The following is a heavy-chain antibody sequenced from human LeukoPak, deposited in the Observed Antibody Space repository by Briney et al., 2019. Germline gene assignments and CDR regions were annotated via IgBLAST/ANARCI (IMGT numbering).Heavy chain of an antibody. CDR1: GFTLSRYG. V-gene: IGHV3-23*01. Sequence: GGSLRLSCAASGFTLSRYGMSWVRQAPGKGLDWVSAISGSDSNTYYADSVKGRFTISRDNSKNTLYLQMNSLRAEDTAVYYCAKDLLTSLDAFDIWGQGTMVTVSS. J-gene: IGHJ3*02. CDR2: ISGSDSNT. CDR3: AKDLLTSLDAFDI. D-gene: IGHD2-15*01.